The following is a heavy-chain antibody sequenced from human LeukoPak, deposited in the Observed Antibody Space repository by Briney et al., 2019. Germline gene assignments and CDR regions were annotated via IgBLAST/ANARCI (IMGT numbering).Heavy chain of an antibody. Sequence: PSETLSLTCTVSGGSISSGSYYWSWIRQPAGKGLEWIGRIYTSGSTNYNPSLKSRVTISVDTSKNQFSLKLSSVTAADTAVYYCASGAVAGGRDYWGQGTLVTVSS. J-gene: IGHJ4*02. CDR1: GGSISSGSYY. V-gene: IGHV4-61*02. CDR3: ASGAVAGGRDY. CDR2: IYTSGST. D-gene: IGHD6-19*01.